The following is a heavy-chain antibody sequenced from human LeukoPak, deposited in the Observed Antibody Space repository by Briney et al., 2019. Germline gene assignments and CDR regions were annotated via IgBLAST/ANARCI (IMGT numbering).Heavy chain of an antibody. CDR3: GKTTAGYSSGRFPGWPVDY. Sequence: GGSLRLSCAASGFTFNSYAMYWVRQAPGKGLEWISGIFGSGGSAHYADSVKGRFTISRDNSKNTLYLQMNSLRAEDTAVYYCGKTTAGYSSGRFPGWPVDYWGQGTLVNVSS. V-gene: IGHV3-23*01. J-gene: IGHJ4*02. CDR2: IFGSGGSA. CDR1: GFTFNSYA. D-gene: IGHD6-19*01.